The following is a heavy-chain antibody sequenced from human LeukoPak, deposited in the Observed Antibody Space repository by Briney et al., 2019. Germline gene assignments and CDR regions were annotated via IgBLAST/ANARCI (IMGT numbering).Heavy chain of an antibody. D-gene: IGHD4-17*01. J-gene: IGHJ2*01. CDR1: GGSISSGGYS. Sequence: SETRSLTCTVSGGSISSGGYSWSWIRQHPGKGLEWIGYIYYSGSTYYNPSLKSRVTISVDTSKNQFSLKLSSVTAADTAVYYCAGYGDYVARWYVDLWGRGTLVTVSS. V-gene: IGHV4-31*03. CDR2: IYYSGST. CDR3: AGYGDYVARWYVDL.